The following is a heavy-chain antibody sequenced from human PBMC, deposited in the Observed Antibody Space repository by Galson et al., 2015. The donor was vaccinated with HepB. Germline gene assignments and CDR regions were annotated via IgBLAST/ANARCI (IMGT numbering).Heavy chain of an antibody. CDR1: GDSVRSYY. V-gene: IGHV4-59*02. CDR3: ARGDRGYTYRGLDP. J-gene: IGHJ5*02. D-gene: IGHD5-18*01. CDR2: IFHSDGP. Sequence: SETLSLTCTVSGDSVRSYYWNWVRQPPGKGLEWVGYIFHSDGPRYNPSLKSRVSISLDTSKSQFSLEVHSVTAADTAVYYCARGDRGYTYRGLDPWGQGTLVTVSS.